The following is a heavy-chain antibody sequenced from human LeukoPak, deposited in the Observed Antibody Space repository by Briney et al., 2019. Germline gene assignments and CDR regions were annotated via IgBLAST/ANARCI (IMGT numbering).Heavy chain of an antibody. CDR3: ARDYYDSSGYYFGAFDT. Sequence: TLSLTCAVSGGSISSGGYSWGWIRQPPGRGLEWIGYIYHSGSTYYNPSLKSRVTISVDRSKNQLSLKLSSVTAADTAVYYCARDYYDSSGYYFGAFDTWGQGTMVTVSS. V-gene: IGHV4-30-2*01. J-gene: IGHJ3*02. CDR2: IYHSGST. D-gene: IGHD3-22*01. CDR1: GGSISSGGYS.